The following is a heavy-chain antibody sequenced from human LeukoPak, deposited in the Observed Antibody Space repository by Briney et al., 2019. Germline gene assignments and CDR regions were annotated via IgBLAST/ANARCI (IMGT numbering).Heavy chain of an antibody. D-gene: IGHD2-15*01. CDR1: GYSFTSYW. V-gene: IGHV5-51*01. CDR3: VRTPTCSSGSCYPNWFDS. Sequence: GESLKISCKGSGYSFTSYWIGWVRQMPGKGLEWMGIIYPGDSATRYSASFQGQVTISADKSISTAYLQWSRLKASDTAMYYCVRTPTCSSGSCYPNWFDSWGQGTLVTVSS. J-gene: IGHJ5*01. CDR2: IYPGDSAT.